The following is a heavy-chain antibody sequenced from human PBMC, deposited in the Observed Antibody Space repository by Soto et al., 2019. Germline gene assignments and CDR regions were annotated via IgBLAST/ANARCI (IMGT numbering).Heavy chain of an antibody. J-gene: IGHJ4*02. CDR1: GGSISSGDFY. Sequence: QVQLQESGPGLVKPSQTLSLTCTVSGGSISSGDFYWSWIRQPPGKGLEWIGYIYYSGNTYYNPSLTSRVTMSLDTSKNQFSLKLSSVTDADTAVYYCARGGYYYDSSGYASWGQGTLVTVSS. V-gene: IGHV4-30-4*01. CDR2: IYYSGNT. D-gene: IGHD3-22*01. CDR3: ARGGYYYDSSGYAS.